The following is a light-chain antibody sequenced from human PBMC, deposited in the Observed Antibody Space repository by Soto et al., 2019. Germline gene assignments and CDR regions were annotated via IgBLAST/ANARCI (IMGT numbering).Light chain of an antibody. CDR1: QDISKY. V-gene: IGKV1-33*01. CDR3: QQYDNLPLT. J-gene: IGKJ4*01. CDR2: DAS. Sequence: DIHMTQSPSSLSASVGDRFTITCQASQDISKYLNWYQQKPGKAPKLLIYDASNLETGVPSRFSGSGSGTDYTFTISSLQPGDIETYYCQQYDNLPLTFGGGTKVDIK.